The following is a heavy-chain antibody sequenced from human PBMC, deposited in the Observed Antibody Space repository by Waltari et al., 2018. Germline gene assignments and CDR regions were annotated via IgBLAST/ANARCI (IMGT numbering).Heavy chain of an antibody. Sequence: QVQLQESGPGLVKPSETLSLTCTVSGGSISSYYWSWIRQPPGKGLEWIGYIYYSGSTNYTPSLKSRVTISVDTSKNQFSLKLSSVTAADTAVYYCARYIVVVPAAIRYFDLWGRGTLVTVSS. CDR3: ARYIVVVPAAIRYFDL. CDR2: IYYSGST. CDR1: GGSISSYY. V-gene: IGHV4-59*01. D-gene: IGHD2-2*01. J-gene: IGHJ2*01.